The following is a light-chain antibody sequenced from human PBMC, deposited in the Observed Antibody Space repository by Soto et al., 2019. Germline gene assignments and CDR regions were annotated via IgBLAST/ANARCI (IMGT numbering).Light chain of an antibody. CDR2: GAS. V-gene: IGKV3-15*01. CDR1: QSVSSN. J-gene: IGKJ4*01. CDR3: QQYNNWPPLT. Sequence: EIVMTQSPATLSVSPGERATLSCRASQSVSSNLAWYQQKPGQAPRLLIYGASTRATGIPARFSGSGSGTEFTLNISSLQAEDFAGYYCQQYNNWPPLTFGGGTKVEIK.